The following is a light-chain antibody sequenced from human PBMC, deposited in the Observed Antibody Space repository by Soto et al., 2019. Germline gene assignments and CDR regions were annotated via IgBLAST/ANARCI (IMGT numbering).Light chain of an antibody. J-gene: IGKJ4*01. Sequence: DIQMTQSPSSLSAYVGDEVTITCRASQDITIYLNWYQHKPGKAPKLLIYAKSRLQSGVPSRFSGCGSGTDFTLTITSLQPEDFATYYYQQSYSTPLSLGGGTQVEIK. CDR3: QQSYSTPLS. CDR2: AKS. CDR1: QDITIY. V-gene: IGKV1-39*01.